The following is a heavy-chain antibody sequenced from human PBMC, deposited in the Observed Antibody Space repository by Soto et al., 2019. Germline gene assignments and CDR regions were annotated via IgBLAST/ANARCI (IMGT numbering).Heavy chain of an antibody. Sequence: SATLSLTCTVSGGSINSGTYYWGWVRQPPGKGLEWIGSIYQDGKTYYKPSLRSRVTMSVDTSKNLFSMRLTSVTAADTAVYYCGRDKRVTMVGGWFDPWGRGTPVTVSS. CDR3: GRDKRVTMVGGWFDP. D-gene: IGHD3-10*02. V-gene: IGHV4-39*02. J-gene: IGHJ5*02. CDR1: GGSINSGTYY. CDR2: IYQDGKT.